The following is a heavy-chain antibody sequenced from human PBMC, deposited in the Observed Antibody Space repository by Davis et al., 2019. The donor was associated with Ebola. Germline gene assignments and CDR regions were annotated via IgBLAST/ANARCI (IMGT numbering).Heavy chain of an antibody. CDR1: GFTFSSYA. V-gene: IGHV3-23*01. D-gene: IGHD6-19*01. CDR3: AKDHFGSGIVDYFDY. Sequence: GGSLRLSCAASGFTFSSYAMSWVRQAPGKGLEWVSTISGGGGTSFYADSVKGRFTISRDNSKNTLYLQMNSLRAEDTAVYYCAKDHFGSGIVDYFDYWGQGTRVTVSS. CDR2: ISGGGGTS. J-gene: IGHJ4*02.